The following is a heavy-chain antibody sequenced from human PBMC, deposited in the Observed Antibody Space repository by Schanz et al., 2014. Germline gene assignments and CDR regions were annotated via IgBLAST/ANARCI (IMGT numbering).Heavy chain of an antibody. CDR3: AKESEIVVVVGTSMSGDFHH. Sequence: VQLVESGGGVVQPGRSRRLSCEASGFTFSSYGMHWVRQAPGKGLEWVSGMSGSGSTADYADSVKGRFTISRDNSNSTVFLQMNSLRAEDTAVYFCAKESEIVVVVGTSMSGDFHHWGQGTLVTVSS. D-gene: IGHD2-15*01. CDR1: GFTFSSYG. V-gene: IGHV3-23*04. CDR2: MSGSGSTA. J-gene: IGHJ1*01.